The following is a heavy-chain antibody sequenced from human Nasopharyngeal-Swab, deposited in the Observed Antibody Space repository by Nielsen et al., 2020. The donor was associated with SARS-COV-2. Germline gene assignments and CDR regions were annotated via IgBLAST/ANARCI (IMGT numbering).Heavy chain of an antibody. CDR3: ARENQEYANIWIDY. V-gene: IGHV7-4-1*02. CDR2: ISTKTGAP. CDR1: GYTFTDYD. J-gene: IGHJ4*02. Sequence: ASVKVSCKASGYTFTDYDVNWVRQAPGQGPEYIGWISTKTGAPTYAQAFTGRFVISLDTSVSTTYLQISSLKADDTAVYYCARENQEYANIWIDYWGQGTQVTVSS. D-gene: IGHD1-1*01.